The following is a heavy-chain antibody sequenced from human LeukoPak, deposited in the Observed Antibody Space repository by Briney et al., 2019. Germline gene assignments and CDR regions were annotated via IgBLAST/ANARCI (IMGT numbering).Heavy chain of an antibody. Sequence: GGSLRLSCAGSGLTFINYAMSWVRQAPGKGLEWVSGVSGGGVSTYYADSVKGRFTISRDNSKNTLYLQMNSLRAEDTALYYCAKNLQLAGHSYYYYGMDVWGQGTTVTVSS. J-gene: IGHJ6*02. V-gene: IGHV3-23*01. D-gene: IGHD1-1*01. CDR2: VSGGGVST. CDR1: GLTFINYA. CDR3: AKNLQLAGHSYYYYGMDV.